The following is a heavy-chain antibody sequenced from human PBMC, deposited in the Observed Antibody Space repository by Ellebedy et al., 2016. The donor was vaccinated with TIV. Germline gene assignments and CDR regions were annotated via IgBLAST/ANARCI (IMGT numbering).Heavy chain of an antibody. CDR2: MYHSGST. D-gene: IGHD2-21*01. J-gene: IGHJ4*02. Sequence: SETLSLTXLVSGYSIRSGYYWGWIRQPPGKGLEWIGSMYHSGSTYYNPSLKSRVTISVDTSENQVSLKLSSVTAADTAVYYCARVNVVVIPIAPYFGLWGQGTLVTVSS. CDR1: GYSIRSGYY. CDR3: ARVNVVVIPIAPYFGL. V-gene: IGHV4-38-2*02.